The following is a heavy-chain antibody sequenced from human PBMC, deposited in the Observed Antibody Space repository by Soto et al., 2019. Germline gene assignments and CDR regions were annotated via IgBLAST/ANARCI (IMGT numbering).Heavy chain of an antibody. J-gene: IGHJ5*02. Sequence: ASVKVSCKASGYSFRTHGISWVRQAPEQGLEWMGWISTYDDKTNFPQKFQGRVTMTTDTSTSTAYMELRSLRSDDTAVYFCARDLGYCNSSGCFRNWFDPWGQGTLVTVSS. CDR2: ISTYDDKT. D-gene: IGHD2-15*01. CDR1: GYSFRTHG. CDR3: ARDLGYCNSSGCFRNWFDP. V-gene: IGHV1-18*01.